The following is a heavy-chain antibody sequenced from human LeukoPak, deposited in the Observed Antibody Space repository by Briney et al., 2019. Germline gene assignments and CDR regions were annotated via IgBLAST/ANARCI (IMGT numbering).Heavy chain of an antibody. Sequence: SLKISCKASVGTLSSYAISWVRQAPGQRLEWIGGIIPIFVTAHYAQKFQGRVTITADKPTTTAYMELCSLRSQDTAVFYCARLSWYYYDSSGLRDFDIWGQGKMVTVSS. CDR1: VGTLSSYA. CDR2: IIPIFVTA. J-gene: IGHJ3*02. CDR3: ARLSWYYYDSSGLRDFDI. D-gene: IGHD3-22*01. V-gene: IGHV1-69*06.